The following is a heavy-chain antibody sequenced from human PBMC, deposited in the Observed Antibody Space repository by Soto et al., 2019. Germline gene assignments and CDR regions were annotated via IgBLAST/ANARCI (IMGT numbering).Heavy chain of an antibody. CDR1: RFTFSNYE. CDR2: IGSGGRTT. V-gene: IGHV3-48*03. J-gene: IGHJ3*02. D-gene: IGHD2-2*01. CDR3: ATRAGGGGAFDI. Sequence: EVQLVESGGGLVLPGGSLRLSCAASRFTFSNYEMNWVRQAPGKGLEWVSYIGSGGRTTYYADSLKGRFTISRDNAKNSLYLQMYSLRAEDTAVYYCATRAGGGGAFDIGGQGTMVTVSS.